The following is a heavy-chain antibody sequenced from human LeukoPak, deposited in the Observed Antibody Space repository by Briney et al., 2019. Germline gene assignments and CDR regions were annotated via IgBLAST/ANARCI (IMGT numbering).Heavy chain of an antibody. CDR1: GFPFSTYS. V-gene: IGHV3-48*01. J-gene: IGHJ4*02. CDR3: ARTTGHFDS. CDR2: INSISSTI. Sequence: GGSLRLSCAASGFPFSTYSVNWVRQAPGKGLEWVSYINSISSTIYYADSVKGRLTISRDNAKNSLYLQMNSLRAEDTAMYYCARTTGHFDSWGQGTLVTVSS. D-gene: IGHD3-9*01.